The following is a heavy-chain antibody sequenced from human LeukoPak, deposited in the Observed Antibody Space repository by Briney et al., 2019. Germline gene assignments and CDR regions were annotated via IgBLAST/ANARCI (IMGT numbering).Heavy chain of an antibody. J-gene: IGHJ3*02. Sequence: RASVKVSCKASGYTFTGYYMHWVRQAPGQGLEWMGIINPSGGSTNYAQKFQGRVTITADESTSTAYMELSSLRSEDTAVYYCAISRVGATRDAFDIWGQGTMVTVSS. CDR3: AISRVGATRDAFDI. CDR2: INPSGGST. D-gene: IGHD1-26*01. V-gene: IGHV1-46*01. CDR1: GYTFTGYY.